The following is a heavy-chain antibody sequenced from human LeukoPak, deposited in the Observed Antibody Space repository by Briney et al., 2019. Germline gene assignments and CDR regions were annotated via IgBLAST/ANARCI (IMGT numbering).Heavy chain of an antibody. D-gene: IGHD3-16*02. Sequence: PSETLSLTCSVSGGSIRSGNYYWSWIRQHPGKGLEWIGYIYYSGSTYYNPSLKSRVTISLDTSNDQFSLKLTSVIAADTALYYCARGQLSAIPYYYSYGMDVWGPGTTVTVSS. J-gene: IGHJ6*02. CDR2: IYYSGST. CDR1: GGSIRSGNYY. V-gene: IGHV4-31*03. CDR3: ARGQLSAIPYYYSYGMDV.